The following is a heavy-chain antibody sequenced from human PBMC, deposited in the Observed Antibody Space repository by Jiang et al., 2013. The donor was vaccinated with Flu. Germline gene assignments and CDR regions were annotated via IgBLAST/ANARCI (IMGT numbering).Heavy chain of an antibody. Sequence: SGAEVKKPGASVKVSCKASGYTFTSYAMHWVRQAPGQRLEWMGWINAGNGNTKYSQKFQGRVTITRDTSASTAYMELSSLRSEDTAVYYCARGSPYDYVWGSYRLPFDPWGQGTLVTVSS. CDR3: ARGSPYDYVWGSYRLPFDP. D-gene: IGHD3-16*02. CDR2: INAGNGNT. V-gene: IGHV1-3*01. CDR1: GYTFTSYA. J-gene: IGHJ5*02.